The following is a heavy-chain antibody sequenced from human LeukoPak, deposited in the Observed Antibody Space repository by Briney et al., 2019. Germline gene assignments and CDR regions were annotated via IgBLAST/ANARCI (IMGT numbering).Heavy chain of an antibody. J-gene: IGHJ4*02. D-gene: IGHD6-13*01. CDR3: ASAVFGAAAGTR. V-gene: IGHV4-34*01. Sequence: PSETLSLTCAVYGGSFSGYYWSWIRQPPGKGLEWIGEINHSGSTNYNPSLKSRVAISVDTSKNQFSLKLSSVTAADTAVYYCASAVFGAAAGTRWGQGTLVTVSS. CDR1: GGSFSGYY. CDR2: INHSGST.